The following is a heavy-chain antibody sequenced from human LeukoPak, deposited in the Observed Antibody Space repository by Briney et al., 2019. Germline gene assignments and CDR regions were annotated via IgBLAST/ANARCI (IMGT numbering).Heavy chain of an antibody. Sequence: ASVKVSCKVSGYTLTELSMHWVRQAPGKGLEWMGGFDPEDGETIYAQKFQGRVTMTEHTSTDTAYMELSSLRSEDTAVYYCATGPHSSGLWFPTDYWGQGTLVTVSS. CDR3: ATGPHSSGLWFPTDY. CDR1: GYTLTELS. J-gene: IGHJ4*02. V-gene: IGHV1-24*01. D-gene: IGHD6-19*01. CDR2: FDPEDGET.